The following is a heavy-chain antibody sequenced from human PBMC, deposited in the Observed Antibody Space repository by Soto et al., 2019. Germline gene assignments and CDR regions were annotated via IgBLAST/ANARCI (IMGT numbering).Heavy chain of an antibody. J-gene: IGHJ4*02. D-gene: IGHD3-22*01. CDR1: GGSISSYY. Sequence: SETLSLTCTVSGGSISSYYWSWIRQPPGKGLEWIGYIYYSGSTNYNPSLKSRVTISVDTSKNQFSLKLSSVTAADTAVYYRVREANYYDSSGYWDDYWGQGTLVTVSS. CDR2: IYYSGST. V-gene: IGHV4-59*01. CDR3: VREANYYDSSGYWDDY.